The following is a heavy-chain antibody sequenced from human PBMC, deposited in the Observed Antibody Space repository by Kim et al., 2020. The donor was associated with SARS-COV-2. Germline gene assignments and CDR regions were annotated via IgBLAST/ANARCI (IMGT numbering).Heavy chain of an antibody. Sequence: GNKKYSQKFQGRVPITRDTSASTAYMELSSLRSEDTAVYYCARDGGSYDYWGQGTLVTVSS. D-gene: IGHD1-26*01. CDR3: ARDGGSYDY. CDR2: GNK. J-gene: IGHJ4*02. V-gene: IGHV1-3*01.